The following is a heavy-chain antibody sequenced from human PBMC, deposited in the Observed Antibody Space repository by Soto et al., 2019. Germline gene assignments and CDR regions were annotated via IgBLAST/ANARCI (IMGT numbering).Heavy chain of an antibody. D-gene: IGHD6-19*01. CDR3: ARGIAVAGSILYYYYGMDV. Sequence: ASVKVSCKASGYTFTGYYMHWVRQAPGQGLEWMGWINPNSGGTNYAQKFQGWVTMTRDTSISTAYMELSRLRSDDTAVYYCARGIAVAGSILYYYYGMDVWGQGTTVTVSS. CDR2: INPNSGGT. CDR1: GYTFTGYY. J-gene: IGHJ6*02. V-gene: IGHV1-2*04.